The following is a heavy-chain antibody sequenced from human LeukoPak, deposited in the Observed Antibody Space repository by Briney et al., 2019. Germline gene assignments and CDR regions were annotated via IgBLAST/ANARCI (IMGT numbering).Heavy chain of an antibody. CDR1: GFPFSSYV. J-gene: IGHJ4*02. CDR2: IWFDGGKI. Sequence: GESLKISCAASGFPFSSYVMHWLRQAPGKVLEWVAVIWFDGGKIYYADSVKGRFTISRDNSKNTLYLQMNSLRAEDTAVYHCARDFTNIRGGGYFDNWGQGTLVTVSS. CDR3: ARDFTNIRGGGYFDN. D-gene: IGHD2/OR15-2a*01. V-gene: IGHV3-33*01.